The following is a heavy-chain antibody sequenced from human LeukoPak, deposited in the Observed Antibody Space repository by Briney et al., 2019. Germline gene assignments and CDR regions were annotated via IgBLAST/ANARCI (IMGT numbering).Heavy chain of an antibody. CDR2: ISGSGGST. D-gene: IGHD3-22*01. Sequence: PGGSLRLSCAASGFTFSSYAMSWVRQAPGKGLEWVSAISGSGGSTYYADSVKGRLTISRDNSKNTLYLQMNSLRAEDTAVYYCAKRPWYYYDSSGYYDYWGQGTLVTVSS. CDR1: GFTFSSYA. J-gene: IGHJ4*02. CDR3: AKRPWYYYDSSGYYDY. V-gene: IGHV3-23*01.